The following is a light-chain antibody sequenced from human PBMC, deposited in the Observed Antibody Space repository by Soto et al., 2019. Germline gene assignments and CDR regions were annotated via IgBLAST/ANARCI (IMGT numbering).Light chain of an antibody. CDR3: QQYNNWPLT. J-gene: IGKJ5*01. V-gene: IGKV3-15*01. Sequence: EIVMTQSPTTVSVSQGESATVSCRASQSVSSNLAWYQQKPGQAPRLLIYGAGTRATGIPARFSGSGSVTEFTLTISSLQSEDFAVYYCQQYNNWPLTFGQGTRLEMK. CDR1: QSVSSN. CDR2: GAG.